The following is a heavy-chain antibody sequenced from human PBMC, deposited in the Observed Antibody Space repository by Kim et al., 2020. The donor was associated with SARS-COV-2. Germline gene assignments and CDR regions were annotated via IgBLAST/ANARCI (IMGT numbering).Heavy chain of an antibody. CDR3: AKDINWEDDSSGYPYDAFDI. CDR2: IWYDGSNK. CDR1: GFTFSSYG. V-gene: IGHV3-33*06. Sequence: GGSLRLSCAASGFTFSSYGMHWVRQAPGKGLEWVAVIWYDGSNKYYADSVKGRFSISRDNSKNTLYLQMNSLRAEDTAVYYCAKDINWEDDSSGYPYDAFDIWGEGTMVTVSS. J-gene: IGHJ3*02. D-gene: IGHD3-22*01.